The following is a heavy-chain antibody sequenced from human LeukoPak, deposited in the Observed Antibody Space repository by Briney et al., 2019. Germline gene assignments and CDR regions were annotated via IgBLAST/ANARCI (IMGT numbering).Heavy chain of an antibody. CDR2: INHNGST. J-gene: IGHJ4*02. D-gene: IGHD3-9*01. V-gene: IGHV4-34*01. CDR1: GGSFSGYY. Sequence: PSETLSLTCAVYGGSFSGYYWSWIRQPPGKGLERIGEINHNGSTNYNPSLKSRVTISVDTSKNQFSLKLSSVTAADTAVYYCARKSYDILTGSNLFDYWGQGTLVTVSS. CDR3: ARKSYDILTGSNLFDY.